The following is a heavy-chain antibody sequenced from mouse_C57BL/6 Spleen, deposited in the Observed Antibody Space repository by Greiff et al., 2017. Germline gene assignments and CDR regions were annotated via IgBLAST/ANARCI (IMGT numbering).Heavy chain of an antibody. V-gene: IGHV1-55*01. CDR2: IYPGSGST. Sequence: QVQLQQPGAELVKPGASVKMSCKASGYTFTSYWITWVKQRPGQGLEWIGDIYPGSGSTNYNEKYKSKATLTVDTSSSTAYMQLSSLTSEDSAVYYCSRSGEGLLRYFDVWGTGTTVTVSS. D-gene: IGHD1-1*01. CDR3: SRSGEGLLRYFDV. J-gene: IGHJ1*03. CDR1: GYTFTSYW.